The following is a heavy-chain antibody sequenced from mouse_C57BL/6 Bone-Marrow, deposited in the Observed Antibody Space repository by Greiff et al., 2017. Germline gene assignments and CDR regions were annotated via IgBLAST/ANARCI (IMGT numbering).Heavy chain of an antibody. D-gene: IGHD4-1*02. CDR1: GYAFTNYL. CDR3: ATTGTEWFAY. V-gene: IGHV1-54*01. CDR2: INPGSGGT. J-gene: IGHJ3*01. Sequence: VKLQQSGAELVRPGTSVKVSCKASGYAFTNYLIEWVKQRPGQGLEWIGVINPGSGGTNYNEKFKGKATLTADKSSSTAYMQLSSLTSEDSAVXFCATTGTEWFAYWGQGTLVTVSA.